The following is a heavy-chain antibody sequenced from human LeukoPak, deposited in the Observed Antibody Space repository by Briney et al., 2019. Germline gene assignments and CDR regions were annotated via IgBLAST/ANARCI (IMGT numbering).Heavy chain of an antibody. CDR2: ISVSNGNT. J-gene: IGHJ4*02. Sequence: ASVKVSCKASGYTFTTYGISWVRQAPGQGLEWMGWISVSNGNTNYAQNLQGGVTMTTDTSTSTAYMELRSLRSDDTAVYYCARGSIRVATEYWGQGTLVTVSS. CDR1: GYTFTTYG. V-gene: IGHV1-18*01. CDR3: ARGSIRVATEY. D-gene: IGHD5-24*01.